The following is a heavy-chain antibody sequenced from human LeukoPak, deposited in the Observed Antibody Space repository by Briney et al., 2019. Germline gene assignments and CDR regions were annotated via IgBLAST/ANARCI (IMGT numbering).Heavy chain of an antibody. J-gene: IGHJ3*02. V-gene: IGHV1-69*13. CDR1: GYTFTSYG. CDR2: IIPIFGIA. D-gene: IGHD2-21*02. Sequence: GASVKVSCKASGYTFTSYGISWVRQAPGQGLEWMGGIIPIFGIADYAQKFQGRVTISADESTSTAYMELYSLTSEDTALYYCARTFSESRSDWPPHPKYDAFDIWGQGTVVTVSS. CDR3: ARTFSESRSDWPPHPKYDAFDI.